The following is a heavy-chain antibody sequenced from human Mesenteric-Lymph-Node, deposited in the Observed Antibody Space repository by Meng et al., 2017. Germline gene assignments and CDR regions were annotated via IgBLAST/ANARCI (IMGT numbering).Heavy chain of an antibody. CDR2: INPTYGST. V-gene: IGHV1-46*01. CDR3: ARRLQEADY. Sequence: ASVKVSCKASGYSFTSYYMHWGRQAPGQGLEWMGVINPTYGSTNYAQTFQGRVTMTRDTSTSTVYMELSSLRSEDTAVYYCARRLQEADYWGQGTLVTVSS. CDR1: GYSFTSYY. D-gene: IGHD5-24*01. J-gene: IGHJ4*02.